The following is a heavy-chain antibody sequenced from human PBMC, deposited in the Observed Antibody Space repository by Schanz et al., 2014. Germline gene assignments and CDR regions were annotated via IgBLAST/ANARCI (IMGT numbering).Heavy chain of an antibody. J-gene: IGHJ4*02. CDR3: ARDGAELYYFDD. V-gene: IGHV3-7*01. CDR2: INQDGSEK. Sequence: EVQLVESGGGLVKPGGSLRLSCEASGFTFSSYGMHWLRQSPGKGLEWVANINQDGSEKYYVDSVKGRFTISRDNAKNSLYLQMNGLRAEDTAVFYCARDGAELYYFDDWGQGTLVTVSS. D-gene: IGHD1-1*01. CDR1: GFTFSSYG.